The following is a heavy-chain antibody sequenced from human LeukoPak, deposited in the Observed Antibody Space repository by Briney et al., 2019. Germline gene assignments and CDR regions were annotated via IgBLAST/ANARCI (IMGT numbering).Heavy chain of an antibody. CDR1: GFTFSSYA. J-gene: IGHJ4*02. V-gene: IGHV3-23*01. Sequence: PGGSLRLSCAASGFTFSSYAMSWVRQAPGKGLEWVSAISGSGGSTYYADSVKGRFTISRDNSKNTLYLQMNSLRSEDTAVYYCARSPDLRYFDWGHVYYFDYWGQGTLVTVSS. CDR2: ISGSGGST. D-gene: IGHD3-9*01. CDR3: ARSPDLRYFDWGHVYYFDY.